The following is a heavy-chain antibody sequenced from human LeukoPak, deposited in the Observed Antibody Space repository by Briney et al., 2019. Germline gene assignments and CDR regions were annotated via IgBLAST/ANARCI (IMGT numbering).Heavy chain of an antibody. Sequence: GGSLRLSCAASGFTFDDYGMSWVRQAPGKGLEWVSGINWNGGSTVYADSVKGRFTISRDNAKNSLYLQMNSLRAEDTALYYCARGRGELLQFGRYFDYWGQGTLVTVSS. V-gene: IGHV3-20*04. CDR3: ARGRGELLQFGRYFDY. CDR1: GFTFDDYG. CDR2: INWNGGST. J-gene: IGHJ4*02. D-gene: IGHD1-26*01.